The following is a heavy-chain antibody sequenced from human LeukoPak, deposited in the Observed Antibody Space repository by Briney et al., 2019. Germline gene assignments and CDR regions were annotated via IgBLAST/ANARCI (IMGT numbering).Heavy chain of an antibody. V-gene: IGHV3-23*01. J-gene: IGHJ4*02. Sequence: GGSLRLSCAASGFTFSSYGMSWVRQAPGKGLEWVSAISESDGSTYYADSVKGRFTISRDNSKNTLYLQMNSLRAEDTAVYYCARRAGAYSHPYDYWGQGTLVTVSS. CDR1: GFTFSSYG. CDR3: ARRAGAYSHPYDY. D-gene: IGHD4/OR15-4a*01. CDR2: ISESDGST.